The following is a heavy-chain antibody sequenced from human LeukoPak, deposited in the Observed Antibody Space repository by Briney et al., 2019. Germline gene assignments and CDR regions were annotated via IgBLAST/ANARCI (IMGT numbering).Heavy chain of an antibody. CDR1: EFTVSYYW. Sequence: GGSLRLSRAVSEFTVSYYWMSWVRRAPGKGLEWVANINPDGSQKYYVDSVKGRFTISRDNAKNSLYLQMDSLRVEDTAVYFCATEGVGGYDFWGQGTLVTVSS. V-gene: IGHV3-7*01. J-gene: IGHJ4*02. CDR2: INPDGSQK. CDR3: ATEGVGGYDF. D-gene: IGHD3-10*01.